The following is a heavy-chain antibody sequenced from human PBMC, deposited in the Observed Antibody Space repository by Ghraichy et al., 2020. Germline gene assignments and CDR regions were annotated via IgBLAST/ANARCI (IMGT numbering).Heavy chain of an antibody. J-gene: IGHJ4*02. Sequence: ESLNISCAASGFTFSGYWMSWVRQAPGKGLEWVANIKKDGSEKYYVDSVKGRFTISRDNGKNSVYLQMNSLRAEDTAVYYCGRGGQFDVDYWGQGILVTVSS. V-gene: IGHV3-7*03. CDR2: IKKDGSEK. CDR3: GRGGQFDVDY. CDR1: GFTFSGYW. D-gene: IGHD3-10*01.